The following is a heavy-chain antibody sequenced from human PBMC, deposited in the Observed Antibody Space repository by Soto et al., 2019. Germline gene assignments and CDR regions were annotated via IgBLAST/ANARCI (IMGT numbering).Heavy chain of an antibody. J-gene: IGHJ4*02. CDR3: ARVMANLPWYFDY. Sequence: GGSLRLSCAASGYTFSSYWMHWVRQAPGKGLVWVSRVNGDGSSTSYADPVKGRFTISRDNAKNTVHLQMDSLRAEDTAVYYCARVMANLPWYFDYWGQGTLVTVSS. V-gene: IGHV3-74*01. CDR1: GYTFSSYW. CDR2: VNGDGSST. D-gene: IGHD2-8*01.